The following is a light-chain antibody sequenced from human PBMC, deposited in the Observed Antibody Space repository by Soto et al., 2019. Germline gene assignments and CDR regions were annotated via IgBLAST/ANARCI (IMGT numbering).Light chain of an antibody. J-gene: IGKJ4*01. Sequence: DIQMTLSPSTPSASVGDRVTITCRASQSISSWSSLYKQKPGKYAKLLNYDSSILESEVTSTVSGSGSGTEFTLTIISLQPDDFATYYCQQYNSYPLTLGGGTKVDVK. CDR2: DSS. V-gene: IGKV1-5*01. CDR1: QSISSW. CDR3: QQYNSYPLT.